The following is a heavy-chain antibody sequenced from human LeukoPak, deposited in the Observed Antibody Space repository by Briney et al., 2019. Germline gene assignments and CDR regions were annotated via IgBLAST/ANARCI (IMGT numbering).Heavy chain of an antibody. CDR3: ARVYYYGSGNPFPFDY. J-gene: IGHJ4*02. CDR1: GFTFSSYS. D-gene: IGHD3-10*01. CDR2: ISSSSSYI. V-gene: IGHV3-21*01. Sequence: PGGSLRLSRAASGFTFSSYSMNWVRQAPGKGLEWVSSISSSSSYIYYADSVKGRFTISRDNAKNSLYLQMNSLRAEDTAVYYCARVYYYGSGNPFPFDYWGQGTLVTVSS.